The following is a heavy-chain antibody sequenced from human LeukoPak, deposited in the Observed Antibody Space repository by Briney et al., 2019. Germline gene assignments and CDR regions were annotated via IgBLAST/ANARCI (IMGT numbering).Heavy chain of an antibody. CDR3: ARDRRGSGSFFDY. Sequence: PGRSLRLSCAASGFTFSSYAMHWVRQAPGKGLEWVAVISDDGSNKYYADSVKGRFTISRDNSKNTLSLQMNSLRAEDTAVYYCARDRRGSGSFFDYWGQGTLVTVSS. CDR1: GFTFSSYA. CDR2: ISDDGSNK. D-gene: IGHD1-26*01. J-gene: IGHJ4*02. V-gene: IGHV3-30-3*01.